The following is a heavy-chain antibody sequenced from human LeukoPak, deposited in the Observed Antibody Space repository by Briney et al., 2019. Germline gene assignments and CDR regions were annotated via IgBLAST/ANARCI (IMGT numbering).Heavy chain of an antibody. CDR1: GFTFSSYG. V-gene: IGHV3-23*01. Sequence: GGSLRLSCEASGFTFSSYGMSWVRQAPGKGLEWVSAISGSGGSTYYADSVKGRFTISRDNSKNTLYLQMNSLRAEDTAVYYCAKAKNYYYYYMDVWGKGTTVTISS. J-gene: IGHJ6*03. CDR2: ISGSGGST. CDR3: AKAKNYYYYYMDV.